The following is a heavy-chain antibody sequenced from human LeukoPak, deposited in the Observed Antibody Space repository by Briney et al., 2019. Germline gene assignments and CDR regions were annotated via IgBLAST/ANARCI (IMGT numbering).Heavy chain of an antibody. D-gene: IGHD6-13*01. Sequence: GGSLRLSCAASGFTFSSYAMRWVRQAPGKGLEWVSAISGSGGSTYYADSVKGRFTISRDNSKNTLYLQMNSLRAEDTAVYYCARRNIAAAALDYWGQGTLVTVSS. CDR2: ISGSGGST. J-gene: IGHJ4*02. CDR3: ARRNIAAAALDY. CDR1: GFTFSSYA. V-gene: IGHV3-23*01.